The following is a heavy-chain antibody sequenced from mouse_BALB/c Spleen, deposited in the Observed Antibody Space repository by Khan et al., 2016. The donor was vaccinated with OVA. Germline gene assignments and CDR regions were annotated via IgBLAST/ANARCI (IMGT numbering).Heavy chain of an antibody. J-gene: IGHJ4*01. CDR3: ARKNYYGYAVDY. D-gene: IGHD1-1*01. CDR1: GYSITTNYA. Sequence: VPLKQSGPGLVKPSQSLSLTCTVTGYSITTNYAWDWIRQFPGNKLDWMGYISYSGSTSYNSSLKSRISITRDTSKNQFFLQLNSVTTEDTATYYCARKNYYGYAVDYWGQGTSVTVSS. V-gene: IGHV3-2*02. CDR2: ISYSGST.